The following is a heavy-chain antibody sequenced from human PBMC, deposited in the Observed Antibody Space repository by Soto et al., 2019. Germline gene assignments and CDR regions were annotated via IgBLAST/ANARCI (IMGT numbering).Heavy chain of an antibody. V-gene: IGHV3-30*03. CDR1: GFTFSSYG. CDR3: AAGVGGRKFDY. D-gene: IGHD2-15*01. J-gene: IGHJ4*02. Sequence: QVQLVESGGGVVQPGRSLRLSCAASGFTFSSYGMHWVRQAPGKGLEWVAAISHDGSNKYYADSVKGRLTISRDNSKKTLFLQMNSLRPEDTAVYYCAAGVGGRKFDYWGQGSMVTVSS. CDR2: ISHDGSNK.